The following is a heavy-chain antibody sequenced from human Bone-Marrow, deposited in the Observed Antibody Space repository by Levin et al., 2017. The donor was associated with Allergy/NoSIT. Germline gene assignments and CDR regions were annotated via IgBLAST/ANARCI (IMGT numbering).Heavy chain of an antibody. J-gene: IGHJ6*02. Sequence: GGSLRLSCAASGFTFSSYWMSWVRQAPGKGLEWVANIKQDGSEKYYVDSVKGRFTISRDNAKNSLYLQMNSLRAEDTAVYYCANMPPPLLTTAMATYYYYGMDVWGQGTTVTVSS. CDR2: IKQDGSEK. CDR1: GFTFSSYW. CDR3: ANMPPPLLTTAMATYYYYGMDV. V-gene: IGHV3-7*01. D-gene: IGHD5-18*01.